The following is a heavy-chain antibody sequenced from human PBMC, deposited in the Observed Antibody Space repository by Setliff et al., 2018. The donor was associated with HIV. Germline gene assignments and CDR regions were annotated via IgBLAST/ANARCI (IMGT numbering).Heavy chain of an antibody. J-gene: IGHJ5*02. Sequence: SVKVSCKASGGTFNKFAISWVRQAPGQGLEWMGGIIPMSGTANYAQKFQGRVTITADESTSTAYMEVSSLRSEDPAVYYCAKTQGYCSGGTCYGYWFDPWGQGTLVTVSS. CDR2: IIPMSGTA. CDR1: GGTFNKFA. D-gene: IGHD2-15*01. CDR3: AKTQGYCSGGTCYGYWFDP. V-gene: IGHV1-69*13.